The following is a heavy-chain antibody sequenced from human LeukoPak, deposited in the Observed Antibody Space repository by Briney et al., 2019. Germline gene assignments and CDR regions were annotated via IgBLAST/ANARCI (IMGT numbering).Heavy chain of an antibody. D-gene: IGHD4-23*01. Sequence: GGSLRLSCAASGFTFISYSMNWVRQPPGKGLDWVSSISSSRSYIYYAHSVKGRFTISRDNAKNSLYLQMNSLRAEDTAVYYCARDWVYGGNRAFDIWGQGTMVTVSS. CDR2: ISSSRSYI. CDR1: GFTFISYS. J-gene: IGHJ3*02. CDR3: ARDWVYGGNRAFDI. V-gene: IGHV3-21*01.